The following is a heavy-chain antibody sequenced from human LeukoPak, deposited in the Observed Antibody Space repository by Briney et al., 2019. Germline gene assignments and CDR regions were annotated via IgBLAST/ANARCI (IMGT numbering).Heavy chain of an antibody. V-gene: IGHV1-69*04. CDR3: ARDRRRFPLDY. CDR2: IIPILGIA. Sequence: SVKVSCKASGGTFSSYAISWVRQAPGQGLEWMGRIIPILGIANYAQKLQGRVTMTTDTSTSTAYMELRSLRSDDTAVYYCARDRRRFPLDYWGQGTLVTVSS. CDR1: GGTFSSYA. D-gene: IGHD3-10*01. J-gene: IGHJ4*02.